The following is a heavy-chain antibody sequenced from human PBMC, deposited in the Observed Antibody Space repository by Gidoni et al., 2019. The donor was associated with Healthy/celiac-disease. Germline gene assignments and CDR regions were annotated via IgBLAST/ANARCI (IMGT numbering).Heavy chain of an antibody. CDR2: IWYDGSNK. J-gene: IGHJ4*02. D-gene: IGHD3-22*01. Sequence: QVQLVESGGGVVQPGRSLRLSCAASGFTFSSYGMHWVRQAPGKGLAWVAVIWYDGSNKYYADSVKGRFTISRDNSKNTLYLQMNSLRAEDTAVYYCARAGHYYDSSGYYDYWGQGTLVTVSS. CDR3: ARAGHYYDSSGYYDY. V-gene: IGHV3-33*01. CDR1: GFTFSSYG.